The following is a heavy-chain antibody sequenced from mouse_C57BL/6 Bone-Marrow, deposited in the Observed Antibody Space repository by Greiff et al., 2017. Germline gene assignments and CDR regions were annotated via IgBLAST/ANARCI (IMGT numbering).Heavy chain of an antibody. D-gene: IGHD1-1*01. V-gene: IGHV7-3*01. CDR1: GFTFTDYY. CDR3: ARVDYYGSSYGYWCFDV. Sequence: EVKLMESGGGLVQPGGSLSLSCAASGFTFTDYYMSWVRQPPGKALEWLGFIRNKANGYTTEYSASVKGRFTISRYNSQSILYLQMNALRAEDGATYYCARVDYYGSSYGYWCFDVWGTGTTVTVAA. J-gene: IGHJ1*03. CDR2: IRNKANGYTT.